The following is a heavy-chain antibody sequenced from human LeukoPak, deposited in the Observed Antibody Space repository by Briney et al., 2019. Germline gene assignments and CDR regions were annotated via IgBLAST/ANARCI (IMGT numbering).Heavy chain of an antibody. CDR1: GFTFSYFG. CDR3: ANHLACGSTSCPPFDD. D-gene: IGHD2-2*01. J-gene: IGHJ4*02. Sequence: GGSLRLSCTASGFTFSYFGMTWVRQAPGMGLEWIAYISSSQSGSTIYYADSVKGRFTISRDNAKNSLYLQMNSLRDEDTAVYYCANHLACGSTSCPPFDDWGQGTLVTVSS. V-gene: IGHV3-48*02. CDR2: ISSSQSGSTI.